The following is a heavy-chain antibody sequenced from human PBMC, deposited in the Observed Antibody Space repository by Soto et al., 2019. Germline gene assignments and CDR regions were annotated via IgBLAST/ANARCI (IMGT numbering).Heavy chain of an antibody. CDR2: IYYSGST. D-gene: IGHD3-3*01. J-gene: IGHJ4*02. Sequence: SETLSLTCTVSGGSISSSSYYWGWIRQPPGKGLEWIGSIYYSGSTYYNPSLKSRVTISVDTSKNQFSLKLSSVTAADTAVYYCARLSSKLVGFWSGYSFDYWGQGTLVTVSS. CDR1: GGSISSSSYY. CDR3: ARLSSKLVGFWSGYSFDY. V-gene: IGHV4-39*01.